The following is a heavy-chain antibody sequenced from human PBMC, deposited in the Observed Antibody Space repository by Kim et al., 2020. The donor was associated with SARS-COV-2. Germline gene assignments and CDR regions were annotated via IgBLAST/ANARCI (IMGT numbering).Heavy chain of an antibody. CDR1: GFNFNAAW. CDR2: IKSEGSGGTT. CDR3: SNDRDPTYWSLQY. D-gene: IGHD2-8*02. V-gene: IGHV3-15*01. J-gene: IGHJ4*02. Sequence: GGSLRLSCTGSGFNFNAAWMTWVRQAPGKGLEWVGRIKSEGSGGTTDFAEAVKGRFTISRDDSKNTVYLQMTSLKTEDTAIYFCSNDRDPTYWSLQYWGQGTLVTVSS.